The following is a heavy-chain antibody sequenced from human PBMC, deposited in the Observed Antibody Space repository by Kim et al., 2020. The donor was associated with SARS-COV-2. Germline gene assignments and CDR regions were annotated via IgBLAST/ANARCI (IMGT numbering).Heavy chain of an antibody. Sequence: RFTISRDNAKNSLYLQMNSLRAEDTALYYCAKGGLYDILTGYLGLGAFDIWGQGTMVTVSS. J-gene: IGHJ3*02. CDR3: AKGGLYDILTGYLGLGAFDI. V-gene: IGHV3-9*01. D-gene: IGHD3-9*01.